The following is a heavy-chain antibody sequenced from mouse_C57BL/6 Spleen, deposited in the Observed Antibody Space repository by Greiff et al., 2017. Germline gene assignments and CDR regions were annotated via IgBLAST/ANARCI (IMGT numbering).Heavy chain of an antibody. V-gene: IGHV1-78*01. J-gene: IGHJ2*01. CDR2: IYPRDGST. CDR1: GYTFTDHT. Sequence: VQLQESDAELVKPGASVKISCKASGYTFTDHTIHWVKQRPEQGLEWIGYIYPRDGSTKYNEKFKGKATLTADKSSSTAYMQLSSLTSEDSAVYSGEKSFSSRYDMDYWGQGTTLTVSS. CDR3: EKSFSSRYDMDY. D-gene: IGHD1-1*01.